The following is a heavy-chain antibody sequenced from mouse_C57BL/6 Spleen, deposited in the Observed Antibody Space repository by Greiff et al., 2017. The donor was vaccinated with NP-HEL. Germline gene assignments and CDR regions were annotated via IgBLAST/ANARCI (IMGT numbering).Heavy chain of an antibody. Sequence: EVKVVESGGGLVQPGGSLSLSCAASGFTFTDYYMSWVRQPPGKALEWLGFIRNKANGYTTEYSASVKGRFTISRDISQSILYLQLNALRAEDSATYYCARSSLYDYDGVPYYAMDYWGQGTSVTVSS. V-gene: IGHV7-3*01. J-gene: IGHJ4*01. CDR3: ARSSLYDYDGVPYYAMDY. CDR1: GFTFTDYY. CDR2: IRNKANGYTT. D-gene: IGHD2-4*01.